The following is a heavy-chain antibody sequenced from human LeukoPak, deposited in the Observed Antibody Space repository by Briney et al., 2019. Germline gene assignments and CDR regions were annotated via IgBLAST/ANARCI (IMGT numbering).Heavy chain of an antibody. CDR2: IYPGDSDT. Sequence: GESLKISCKGSGYSFTSYWIGWVRQMPGKGLEWMGIIYPGDSDTRYSPSFQGQATISADKSISTAYLQWSSLKASDTAMYYCARPASAPRYGDYVYWGQGTLATVSS. D-gene: IGHD4-17*01. J-gene: IGHJ4*02. CDR1: GYSFTSYW. CDR3: ARPASAPRYGDYVY. V-gene: IGHV5-51*01.